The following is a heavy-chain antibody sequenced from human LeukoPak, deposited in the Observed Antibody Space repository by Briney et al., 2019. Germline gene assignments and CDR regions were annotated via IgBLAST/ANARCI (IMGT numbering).Heavy chain of an antibody. CDR3: ARDVLRTGAFDI. J-gene: IGHJ3*02. CDR2: IYYSGST. Sequence: SETLSLTCTVSGGSISSYYWSWIRQPPGKGLEWIGYIYYSGSTNYNPSLKSRVTILVDTSKNQFSLKLSSVTAADTAVYYCARDVLRTGAFDIWGQGTMVTVSS. V-gene: IGHV4-59*01. CDR1: GGSISSYY.